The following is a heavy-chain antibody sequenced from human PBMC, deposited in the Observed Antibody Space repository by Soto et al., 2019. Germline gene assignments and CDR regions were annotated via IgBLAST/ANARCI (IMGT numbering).Heavy chain of an antibody. J-gene: IGHJ4*02. Sequence: QVQLQESGPGLVKPSETLSLTCTVSGGSITSYYWSWIRQPPGKGLEWIGYIYYSGSTNYNPSLKSRVTISVDTSKNQFSLKLSSVTAADTAVYYCARVGGIVATFDYWGQGTLVTVSS. CDR2: IYYSGST. V-gene: IGHV4-59*01. D-gene: IGHD5-12*01. CDR1: GGSITSYY. CDR3: ARVGGIVATFDY.